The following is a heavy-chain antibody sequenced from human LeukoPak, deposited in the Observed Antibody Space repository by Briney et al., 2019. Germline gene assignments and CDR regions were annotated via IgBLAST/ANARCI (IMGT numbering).Heavy chain of an antibody. CDR2: INGDGSST. CDR1: GFTFSSSW. V-gene: IGHV3-74*03. D-gene: IGHD3-10*01. CDR3: AKNGPGLDYFDY. J-gene: IGHJ4*02. Sequence: GGSLRLSCAASGFTFSSSWMHWVRQAPGKGLVWVSRINGDGSSTKYADSVMGRFTISRDNAKNTLYLQMNSLRAEDTAVYYCAKNGPGLDYFDYWGQGTLVTVSS.